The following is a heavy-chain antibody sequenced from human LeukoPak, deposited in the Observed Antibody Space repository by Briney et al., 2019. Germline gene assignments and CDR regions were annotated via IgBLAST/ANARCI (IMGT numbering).Heavy chain of an antibody. CDR3: ARDHYGSGSSPAY. CDR1: GFTFRSYA. CDR2: ISYGGSNK. J-gene: IGHJ4*02. D-gene: IGHD3-10*01. Sequence: GGSLRLSCAASGFTFRSYAMHWVRQALRKGVEWVALISYGGSNKYSADSVKGRFTISRDNSKNTLYLQMNSLRAEDTAVYFCARDHYGSGSSPAYWGQGTLVTVSS. V-gene: IGHV3-30*04.